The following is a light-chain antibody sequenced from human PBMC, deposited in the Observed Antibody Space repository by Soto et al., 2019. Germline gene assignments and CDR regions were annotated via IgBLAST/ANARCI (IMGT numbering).Light chain of an antibody. CDR1: QSVSNS. Sequence: EIVLTQSSATLSVSPGEGATLSCRASQSVSNSLAWYQHKAGQAPRLLIYDASNRATGIPARFSGSGSGTDFTLTISSLEPEDFAVYYCQQRSNWPPITFGQGTRLEIK. CDR3: QQRSNWPPIT. CDR2: DAS. J-gene: IGKJ5*01. V-gene: IGKV3-11*01.